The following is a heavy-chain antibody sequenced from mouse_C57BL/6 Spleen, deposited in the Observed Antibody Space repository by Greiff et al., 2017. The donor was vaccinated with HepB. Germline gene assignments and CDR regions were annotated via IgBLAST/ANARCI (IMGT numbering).Heavy chain of an antibody. CDR2: IYPGSGST. D-gene: IGHD4-1*01. V-gene: IGHV1-55*01. Sequence: QVQLQQPGAELVKPGASVKMSCKASGYTFTSYWITWVKQRPGQGLGWIGDIYPGSGSTNYNEKFKSKATLTVDTSSSTAYMQLSSLTSEDSAVYYCAREELGREGNYWGQGTTLTVSS. CDR3: AREELGREGNY. J-gene: IGHJ2*01. CDR1: GYTFTSYW.